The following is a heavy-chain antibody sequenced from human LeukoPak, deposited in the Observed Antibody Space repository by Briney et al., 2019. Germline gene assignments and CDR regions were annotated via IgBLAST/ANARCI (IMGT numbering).Heavy chain of an antibody. CDR1: GFTFTSYS. V-gene: IGHV3-23*01. J-gene: IGHJ4*02. Sequence: QPGGSLRLSCAVSGFTFTSYSMSWVRQAPGKGLEWVSGTSDRGDYTYYADSAKGRFTISRDSSKNTLFLQMNSLRAEDTALYFCARKAQYNGHYPLDYWGQGTLVTVSS. CDR3: ARKAQYNGHYPLDY. D-gene: IGHD1-7*01. CDR2: TSDRGDYT.